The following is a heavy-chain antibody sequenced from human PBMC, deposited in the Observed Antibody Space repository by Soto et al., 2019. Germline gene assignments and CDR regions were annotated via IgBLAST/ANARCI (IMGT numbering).Heavy chain of an antibody. CDR1: GGTFSSYA. J-gene: IGHJ6*02. D-gene: IGHD2-15*01. V-gene: IGHV1-69*01. CDR2: IIPIFGTA. Sequence: QVQLVQSGAEVKKPGSSVKVSCKASGGTFSSYAISWVRQAPGQGLEWMGGIIPIFGTANYAQKFQGRVPITAEESTSTAYVRMSSLTSEDTDVYYGAKAEYCGGVSGCGLDGDYWNYYYGMDVWGQGTTVTVSS. CDR3: AKAEYCGGVSGCGLDGDYWNYYYGMDV.